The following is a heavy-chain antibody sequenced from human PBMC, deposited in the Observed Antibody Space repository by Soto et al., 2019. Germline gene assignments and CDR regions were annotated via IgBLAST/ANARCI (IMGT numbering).Heavy chain of an antibody. CDR1: GFTFTSSA. CDR2: IVVGSGNT. Sequence: GASVKVSCKASGFTFTSSAVQWVRQARGQRLEWIGWIVVGSGNTNYAQKFQERVTITRDMSTSTAYMELSSLRSEDTAVYYCAADGGTAAGLYYYYYYGMDVWGQGTTVTVSS. D-gene: IGHD6-13*01. J-gene: IGHJ6*02. CDR3: AADGGTAAGLYYYYYYGMDV. V-gene: IGHV1-58*01.